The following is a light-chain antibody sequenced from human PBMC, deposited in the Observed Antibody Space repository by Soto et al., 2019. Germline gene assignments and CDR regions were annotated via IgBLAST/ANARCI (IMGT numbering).Light chain of an antibody. CDR1: QSISTY. V-gene: IGKV1-39*01. CDR2: AAS. J-gene: IGKJ1*01. Sequence: DIQMTQSPSTLSASVGDRVTITCRASQSISTYLNWYQQKLGRAPTLLIYAASSLQSGVPSRFSGGGSGTDFTLTISSLQPEDFATYFCQQCYSSPRTFGQGTKV. CDR3: QQCYSSPRT.